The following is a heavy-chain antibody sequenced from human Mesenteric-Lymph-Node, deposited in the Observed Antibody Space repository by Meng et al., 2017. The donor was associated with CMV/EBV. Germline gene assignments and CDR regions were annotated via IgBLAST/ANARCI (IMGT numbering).Heavy chain of an antibody. CDR1: GGSFSGYY. D-gene: IGHD3-3*01. V-gene: IGHV4-34*01. CDR2: INHSGSP. Sequence: GGSFSGYYWRWLRQPPGEGLEWLGEINHSGSPNYNPSLKSRVTISVDTSKNQFSLKLSSVTAADTAVYYCARSYDFWSGHLGWFDPWGQGTLVTVSS. J-gene: IGHJ5*02. CDR3: ARSYDFWSGHLGWFDP.